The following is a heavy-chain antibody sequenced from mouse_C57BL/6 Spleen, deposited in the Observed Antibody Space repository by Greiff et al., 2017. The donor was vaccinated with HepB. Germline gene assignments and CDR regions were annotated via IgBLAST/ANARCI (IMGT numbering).Heavy chain of an antibody. V-gene: IGHV1-55*01. J-gene: IGHJ2*01. CDR2: IYPGSGST. CDR3: ARGEATVVGPYYFDY. Sequence: QVQLQQPGAELVKPGASVKMSCKASGYTFTSYWITWVKQRPGQGLEWIGDIYPGSGSTNYNEKFKSKATLTVDTSSSTAYMQLSSLSSEDSAVYYCARGEATVVGPYYFDYWGQGTTLTVSS. CDR1: GYTFTSYW. D-gene: IGHD1-1*01.